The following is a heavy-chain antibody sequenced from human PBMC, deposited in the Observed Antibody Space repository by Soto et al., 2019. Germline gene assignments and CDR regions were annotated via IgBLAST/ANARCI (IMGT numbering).Heavy chain of an antibody. CDR2: IIPIFGTA. CDR1: GGTFSSYA. Sequence: QVQLVQSGAEVKKPGSSVKVSCKASGGTFSSYAISWVRQAPGQGLEWMGGIIPIFGTANYAQKYQGRVTITADESTSTACMELSSLRSEDRAVYYCEGVRMVRGVIVWFDPWGQGTLVTVSS. V-gene: IGHV1-69*12. D-gene: IGHD3-10*01. J-gene: IGHJ5*02. CDR3: EGVRMVRGVIVWFDP.